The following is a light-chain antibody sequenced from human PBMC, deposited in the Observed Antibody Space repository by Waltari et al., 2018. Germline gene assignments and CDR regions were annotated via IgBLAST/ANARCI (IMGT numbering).Light chain of an antibody. V-gene: IGKV1-39*01. Sequence: DIQMTQSPSSLSASVGDRVAITCRASQSISTYLNWYLQKPGKAPKLLIYGASSLQSGAPSRFSGSGSGTDFTLTISSLQPEDFATYYCQQSYSTPFTCGPGTKVDIK. CDR3: QQSYSTPFT. CDR2: GAS. J-gene: IGKJ3*01. CDR1: QSISTY.